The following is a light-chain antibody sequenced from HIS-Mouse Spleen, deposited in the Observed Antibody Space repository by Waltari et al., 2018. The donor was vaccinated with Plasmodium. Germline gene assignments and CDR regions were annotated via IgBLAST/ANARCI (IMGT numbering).Light chain of an antibody. CDR2: KDS. J-gene: IGLJ3*02. V-gene: IGLV3-25*03. CDR1: ALPKQY. CDR3: QSADSSGTWV. Sequence: SYELTQPPSVSVSPGQTARITCSVDALPKQYTYWYQQKPGQAPLLVIYKDSERPSGIPERFSGSSSGTTVTLTISGVQAEDEADYYCQSADSSGTWVFGGGTKLTVL.